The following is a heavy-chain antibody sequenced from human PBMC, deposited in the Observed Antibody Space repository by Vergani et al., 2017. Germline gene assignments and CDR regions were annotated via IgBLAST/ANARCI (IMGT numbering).Heavy chain of an antibody. CDR2: IIPIFGTA. J-gene: IGHJ6*02. CDR3: AGTDYYGSGSYYMYYYCGMDV. CDR1: GGTFSSYA. Sequence: QVQLVQSGAEVKKPGSSVKVSCKASGGTFSSYAISWVRQAPGQGLEWMGGIIPIFGTANYAQKFQGRVTITANESTSTAYMELRSLRSEDTAEYYWAGTDYYGSGSYYMYYYCGMDVWGQGTMVTVSS. D-gene: IGHD3-10*01. V-gene: IGHV1-69*13.